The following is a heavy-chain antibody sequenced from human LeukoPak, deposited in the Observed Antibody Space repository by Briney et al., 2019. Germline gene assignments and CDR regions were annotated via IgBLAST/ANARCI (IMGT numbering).Heavy chain of an antibody. D-gene: IGHD3-22*01. CDR2: NIPILGIA. CDR1: GGTFSSYA. V-gene: IGHV1-69*04. J-gene: IGHJ4*02. Sequence: SVKVSCKASGGTFSSYAISWVRQAPGQGLEWMGRNIPILGIANYAQKFQGRVTITADKSTSTAYMELSSLRSEDTAVYYCVYYYDSSGWGSVRTYFDFWGQGTLVTVST. CDR3: VYYYDSSGWGSVRTYFDF.